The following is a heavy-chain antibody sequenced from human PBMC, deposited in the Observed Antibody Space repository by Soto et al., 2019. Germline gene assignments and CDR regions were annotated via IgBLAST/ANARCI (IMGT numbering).Heavy chain of an antibody. CDR2: TYYESKWYN. V-gene: IGHV6-1*01. J-gene: IGHJ4*02. CDR1: GDSVSRNSAV. CDR3: TRGFMATGFDY. Sequence: SPTLSLTCAISGDSVSRNSAVWNWVRQSPSRGLEWLGRTYYESKWYNDYAVSVQSRITVNPDTSKNQFSLQLNSVTPEDMAIYYCTRGFMATGFDYWSQGTLVTVSS.